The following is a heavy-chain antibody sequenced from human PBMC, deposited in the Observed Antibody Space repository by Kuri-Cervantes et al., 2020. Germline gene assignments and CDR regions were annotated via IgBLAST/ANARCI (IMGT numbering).Heavy chain of an antibody. CDR2: ISSTGSTI. CDR1: GGSFSSYY. D-gene: IGHD6-19*01. Sequence: GESLKISCAVYGGSFSSYYWSWIRQPPGKGLEWVSYISSTGSTIYYAGSVKGRFTISRDNAKNSLHLQMNSLRAEDTAVYYCATIAVAATDANDYWGQGTLVTVSS. CDR3: ATIAVAATDANDY. V-gene: IGHV3-11*04. J-gene: IGHJ4*02.